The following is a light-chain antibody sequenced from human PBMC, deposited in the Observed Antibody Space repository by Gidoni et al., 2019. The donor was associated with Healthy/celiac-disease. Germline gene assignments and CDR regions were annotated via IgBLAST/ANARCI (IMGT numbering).Light chain of an antibody. J-gene: IGLJ3*02. CDR1: NIGSKS. V-gene: IGLV3-21*02. Sequence: SYVLTQPPSVSVAPGQTARITCGGNNIGSKSVHWHQQKPGQAPVLVVYDDSDRPSGIPERFSGSNSGNTATLTISRVEAGDEADYYCQVWDSSSDHSWVFGGGTKLTVL. CDR3: QVWDSSSDHSWV. CDR2: DDS.